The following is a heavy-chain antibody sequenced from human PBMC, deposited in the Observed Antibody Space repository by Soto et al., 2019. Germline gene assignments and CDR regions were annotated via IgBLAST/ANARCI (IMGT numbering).Heavy chain of an antibody. CDR1: GFSLSTSGVG. CDR2: IYWDDDK. V-gene: IGHV2-5*02. Sequence: QITLKESGPTLVKPTQTLTLTCTFSGFSLSTSGVGVGWIRQPPGKALEWLALIYWDDDKRYSPSLKSRLTITKDTSKNQVVLTMTNMDPVDTATYYCALTLDYGDYPPYFDYWGQGTLVTVSS. J-gene: IGHJ4*02. D-gene: IGHD4-17*01. CDR3: ALTLDYGDYPPYFDY.